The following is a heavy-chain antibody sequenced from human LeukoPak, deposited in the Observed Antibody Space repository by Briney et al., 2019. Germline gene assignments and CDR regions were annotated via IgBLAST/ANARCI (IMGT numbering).Heavy chain of an antibody. V-gene: IGHV1-69*04. J-gene: IGHJ4*02. CDR2: IIPILGIA. CDR1: GYTFTSYA. CDR3: ARSLSPQGRYFDY. Sequence: GASVKVSCKASGYTFTSYAISWVRQAPGQGLEWMGRIIPILGIANYAQKFQGRVTITADKSTSTAYMELSSLRSEDTAVYYCARSLSPQGRYFDYWGQGTLVTVSS.